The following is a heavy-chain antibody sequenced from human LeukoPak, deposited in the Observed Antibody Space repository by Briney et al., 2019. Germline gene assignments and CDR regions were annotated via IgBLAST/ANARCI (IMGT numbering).Heavy chain of an antibody. V-gene: IGHV4-59*01. J-gene: IGHJ4*02. CDR3: ASGDYGDYPLDY. CDR2: IYYSGST. D-gene: IGHD4-17*01. CDR1: GGSISSYY. Sequence: SETLSLTCTVSGGSISSYYWSWIRQPPGKGLEWIGYIYYSGSTNYKPSLKSRVTISVDTSKNQFSLKLSSVTAADTAVYYCASGDYGDYPLDYWGQGTLVTVSS.